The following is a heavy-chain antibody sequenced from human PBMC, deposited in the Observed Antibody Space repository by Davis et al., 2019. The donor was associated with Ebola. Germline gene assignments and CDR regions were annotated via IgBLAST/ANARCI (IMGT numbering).Heavy chain of an antibody. CDR2: INHSGST. Sequence: PSETLSLTCAVYGGSFSGYYWSWIRQPPGKGLEWIGEINHSGSTNYNPSLKSRVTISVDTSKNQFSLKLSSVTAADTAVYYCAREVPITMVQGVTTYWFDPWGQGTLVTVSS. V-gene: IGHV4-34*01. J-gene: IGHJ5*02. D-gene: IGHD3-10*01. CDR1: GGSFSGYY. CDR3: AREVPITMVQGVTTYWFDP.